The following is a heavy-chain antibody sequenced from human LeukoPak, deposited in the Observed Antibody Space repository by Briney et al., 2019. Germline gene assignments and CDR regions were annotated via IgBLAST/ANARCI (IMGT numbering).Heavy chain of an antibody. Sequence: GGSLRLSCAASGFTVSDNYMSWVRQAPGKGLEWVSVFYSGGSTRYADSVKGRFTISRDKSKNTLYLQMNSLGVDDTAVYYCARGLPHYHGMDVWGQGTTVTVSS. V-gene: IGHV3-66*01. CDR3: ARGLPHYHGMDV. J-gene: IGHJ6*02. CDR1: GFTVSDNY. CDR2: FYSGGST.